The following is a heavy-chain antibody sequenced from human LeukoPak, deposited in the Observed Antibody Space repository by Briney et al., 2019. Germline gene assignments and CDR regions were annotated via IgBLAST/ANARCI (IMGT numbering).Heavy chain of an antibody. D-gene: IGHD1-7*01. J-gene: IGHJ5*02. Sequence: GASVKVSCKASGYTFTSYDINWVRQATGQGLEWMGWMNPNSGNTGYAEKFQGRVTMARNTSISTAYMELSSLRSEDTAVYYCARVHSEKYNWNYEETGWFDPWGQGALVTVSS. V-gene: IGHV1-8*01. CDR1: GYTFTSYD. CDR2: MNPNSGNT. CDR3: ARVHSEKYNWNYEETGWFDP.